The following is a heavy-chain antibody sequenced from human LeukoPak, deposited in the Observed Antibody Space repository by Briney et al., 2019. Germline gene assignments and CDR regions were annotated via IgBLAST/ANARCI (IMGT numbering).Heavy chain of an antibody. CDR2: INPNSGDT. D-gene: IGHD2-15*01. J-gene: IGHJ6*03. CDR1: GYTFTGYY. Sequence: ASVKVSCKASGYTFTGYYMHWVRQAPGQGLEWMGWINPNSGDTKSLQKFQGRVIMTRDTSISTAYMELSGLRSEDTAVYYCAAGDFPWWPGVYMDVWGKGTTVTVSS. V-gene: IGHV1-2*02. CDR3: AAGDFPWWPGVYMDV.